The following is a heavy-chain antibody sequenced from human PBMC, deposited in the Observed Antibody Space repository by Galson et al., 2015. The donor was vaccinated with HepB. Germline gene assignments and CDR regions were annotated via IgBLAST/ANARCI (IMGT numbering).Heavy chain of an antibody. J-gene: IGHJ4*02. V-gene: IGHV1-69*06. D-gene: IGHD5-18*01. CDR1: GGTFSSYA. Sequence: SVKVSCKASGGTFSSYAINWVRQAPGQGLEWMGRIIPIFKTENYAQKFRGRVTITADKSSNTIYMELRSLTFEDTAVYYCASSVETSTDVDYWGQGTLVTVSS. CDR2: IIPIFKTE. CDR3: ASSVETSTDVDY.